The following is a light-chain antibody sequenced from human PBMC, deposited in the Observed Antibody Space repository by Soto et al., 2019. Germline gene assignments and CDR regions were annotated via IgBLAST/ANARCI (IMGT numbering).Light chain of an antibody. CDR2: GAS. J-gene: IGKJ1*01. V-gene: IGKV3-15*01. CDR3: QQRNRWPPGT. Sequence: EIVMTQSPATLSVSPGERATLSCRASQSVSSNLAWYQQKPGQAPRLLMYGASTRATGIPDRFSGSGSGTEFPRTISSLQSEDFAVDYCQQRNRWPPGTFGQGTKVEIK. CDR1: QSVSSN.